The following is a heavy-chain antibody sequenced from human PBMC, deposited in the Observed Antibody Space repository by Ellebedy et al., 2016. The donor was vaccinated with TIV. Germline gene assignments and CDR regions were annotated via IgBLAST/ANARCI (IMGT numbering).Heavy chain of an antibody. CDR2: ISSSSSYI. CDR1: GFTFSSYS. CDR3: ARDLGDTIFGVVVGGAFDI. J-gene: IGHJ3*02. Sequence: GESLKISCAASGFTFSSYSMNWVRQAPGKGLEWVSSISSSSSYIYYADSVKGRFTISRDNAKNSLYLQMNSLRAEDTAVYYCARDLGDTIFGVVVGGAFDIWGQGTMVTVSS. V-gene: IGHV3-21*01. D-gene: IGHD3-3*01.